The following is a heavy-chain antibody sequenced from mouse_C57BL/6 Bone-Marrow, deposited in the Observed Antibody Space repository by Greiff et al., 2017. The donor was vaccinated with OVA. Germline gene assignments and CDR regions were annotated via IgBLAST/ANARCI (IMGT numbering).Heavy chain of an antibody. D-gene: IGHD1-1*01. J-gene: IGHJ1*03. CDR1: GYTFTSYW. V-gene: IGHV1-69*01. CDR2: IDPSDSYT. Sequence: QVQLQQPGAELVMPGASVKLSCKASGYTFTSYWMHWVKQRPGQGLEWIGEIDPSDSYTNYNQKFKGKSTLTVDKSSSTAYMQLSSLTSEDSAVYYCARLQFFITTVVDGYFDVWGTGTTVTVSS. CDR3: ARLQFFITTVVDGYFDV.